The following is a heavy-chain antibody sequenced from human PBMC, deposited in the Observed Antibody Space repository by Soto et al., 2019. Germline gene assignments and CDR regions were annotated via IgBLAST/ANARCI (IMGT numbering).Heavy chain of an antibody. CDR2: INAGYGNT. CDR1: GYTFSSYA. V-gene: IGHV1-3*01. J-gene: IGHJ4*02. D-gene: IGHD7-27*01. Sequence: QVHLVQSGAEVRKPGASVKVSCKAAGYTFSSYAMHWVRQAPGQRLEWMGWINAGYGNTKSSQKCQGRVTISRDTSARTAYMELTSLTSEDTAVYCCARDTGDGTFDFWGQGTLVTVSS. CDR3: ARDTGDGTFDF.